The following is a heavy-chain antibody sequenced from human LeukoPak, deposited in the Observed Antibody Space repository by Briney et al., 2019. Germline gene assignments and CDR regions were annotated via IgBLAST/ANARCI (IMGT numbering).Heavy chain of an antibody. Sequence: RGSLRLPCAASGFTFINYALHWVRQAPGKGLEWVAVISIDGSDKHYAESVQGRFTISRDNSKNTLYLQMNSLRAEDAAVYFCARDRHGSAVYNFDYWGQGTLVAVSS. CDR1: GFTFINYA. J-gene: IGHJ4*02. D-gene: IGHD5/OR15-5a*01. V-gene: IGHV3-30*04. CDR2: ISIDGSDK. CDR3: ARDRHGSAVYNFDY.